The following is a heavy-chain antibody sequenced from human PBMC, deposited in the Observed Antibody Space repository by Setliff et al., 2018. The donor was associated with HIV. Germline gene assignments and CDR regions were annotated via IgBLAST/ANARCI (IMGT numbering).Heavy chain of an antibody. D-gene: IGHD6-13*01. V-gene: IGHV4-59*01. CDR2: VYYGGIT. CDR1: GVATDSNY. J-gene: IGHJ4*02. CDR3: ARGIRTAAAPTFEH. Sequence: SETLSLTCTVSGVATDSNYWTWIRQSPGKGLEWIGYVYYGGITNYSPSLMSRVSISIYTSKNQFYLNLGSVTTADTAVAFCARGIRTAAAPTFEHWGQGALGTVSS.